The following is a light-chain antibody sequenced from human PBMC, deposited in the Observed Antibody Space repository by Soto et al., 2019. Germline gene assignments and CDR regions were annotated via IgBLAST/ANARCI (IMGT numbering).Light chain of an antibody. CDR1: QSISSTY. CDR3: QQDYASAWT. CDR2: AAS. V-gene: IGKV3-20*01. J-gene: IGKJ1*01. Sequence: EIVLTQSPGTLSLSPGERATLSCRASQSISSTYLAWYRQKPGQAPRLLIYAASSRATGIPDRFSGSGSGTDFTLTISRLEPEDFAVYYCQQDYASAWTVGQGTRVEIK.